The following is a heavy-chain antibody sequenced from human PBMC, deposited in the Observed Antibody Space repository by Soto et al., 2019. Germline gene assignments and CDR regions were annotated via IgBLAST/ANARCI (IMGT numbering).Heavy chain of an antibody. CDR2: ISWNGAAT. D-gene: IGHD3-10*01. CDR3: ATLPLYGSGFDC. J-gene: IGHJ4*02. V-gene: IGHV3-9*01. CDR1: GFTFDDYA. Sequence: EAQLVESGGGLVQPGRSLRLSCVASGFTFDDYAIHWVRQAPGKGLRWVSGISWNGAATGYADSVKGRFTLSRDNAKNSLYVQMSSLRTEDTAICYCATLPLYGSGFDCWGQGTLVTVSS.